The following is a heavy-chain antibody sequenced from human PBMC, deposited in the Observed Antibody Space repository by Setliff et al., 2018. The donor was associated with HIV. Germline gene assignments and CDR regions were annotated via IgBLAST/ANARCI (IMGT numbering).Heavy chain of an antibody. CDR2: INHSGST. CDR3: ARALASDRRGWFDP. Sequence: LSLTCAVYGGSFSGYCWSWIRQPPGKGLEWIGEINHSGSTNCNPSLKSRVTISVDTSKNQFSLKLSSVPAADTAVYYCARALASDRRGWFDPWGQGTLVTVSS. CDR1: GGSFSGYC. V-gene: IGHV4-34*01. J-gene: IGHJ5*02. D-gene: IGHD3-10*01.